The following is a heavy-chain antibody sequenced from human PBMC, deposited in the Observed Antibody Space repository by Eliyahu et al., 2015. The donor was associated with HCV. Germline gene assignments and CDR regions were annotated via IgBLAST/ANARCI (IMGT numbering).Heavy chain of an antibody. V-gene: IGHV3-23*01. CDR3: ARSPTMDY. CDR1: GFTFSXXA. J-gene: IGHJ4*02. D-gene: IGHD1-1*01. CDR2: ISXTGGST. Sequence: LLLESGGGLVQPGGSLRLXCXASGFTFSXXAMSWVRQAPGKGLGWVXPISXTGGSTFYADSVKGRFTISRDNSKNTLYLQMNTLRAEDTALYYCARSPTMDYWGQGTLVTVSS.